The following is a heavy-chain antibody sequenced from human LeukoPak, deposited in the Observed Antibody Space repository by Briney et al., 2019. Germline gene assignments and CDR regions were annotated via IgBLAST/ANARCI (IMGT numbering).Heavy chain of an antibody. Sequence: SETLSLTCTVSGGSISNYYWSWIRQPPGKGLEWIGYIYYSGSTNYNPSLKSRVTISVDTSKNQFSLKLSSVTAADTAVYYCARSPDLELRGYYYGMDVWGQGTTVTVSS. CDR3: ARSPDLELRGYYYGMDV. D-gene: IGHD1-7*01. J-gene: IGHJ6*02. CDR1: GGSISNYY. CDR2: IYYSGST. V-gene: IGHV4-59*01.